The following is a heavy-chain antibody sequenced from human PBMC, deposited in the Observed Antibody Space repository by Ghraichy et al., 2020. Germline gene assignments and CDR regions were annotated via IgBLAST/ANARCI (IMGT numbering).Heavy chain of an antibody. CDR2: IKVDGSGK. CDR3: ARGTSHYFQH. V-gene: IGHV3-7*01. J-gene: IGHJ1*01. D-gene: IGHD1-7*01. CDR1: GFIFSNYW. Sequence: LSLTCAASGFIFSNYWMSWVRQAPGKGLEWVANIKVDGSGKFYVDSVKGRFTISRDNAQNSLYLQMNSLRVEDTAVYYCARGTSHYFQHWGQGTLVTVSS.